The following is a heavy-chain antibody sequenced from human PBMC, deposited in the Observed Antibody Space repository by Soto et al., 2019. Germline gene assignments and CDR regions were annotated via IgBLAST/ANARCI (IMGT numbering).Heavy chain of an antibody. V-gene: IGHV3-7*05. J-gene: IGHJ4*02. CDR1: GFTFSSYW. CDR2: IKQAGSDK. D-gene: IGHD6-6*01. CDR3: AKVKSLAGQE. Sequence: EVQLVESGGGLVQPGGSLRLSCAASGFTFSSYWMSWVRQAPGKGLEWVANIKQAGSDKYYVDSVKGRFTISRDNAKNSPYLQKNSLTAEDTAIYYCAKVKSLAGQEWGQGTQVTVSS.